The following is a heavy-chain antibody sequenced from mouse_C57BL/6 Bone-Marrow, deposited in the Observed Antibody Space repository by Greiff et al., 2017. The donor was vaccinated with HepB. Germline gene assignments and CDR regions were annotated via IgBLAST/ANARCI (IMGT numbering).Heavy chain of an antibody. CDR1: GYTFTDYY. CDR2: INPNNGGT. Sequence: VQLQQSGPELVKPGASVKISCKASGYTFTDYYMNWVKQSHGKSLEWIGDINPNNGGTSYNQKFKGKATLTVDKSSSTAYMELRSLTSEDSAVYYCANALAAYWGQGTLVTVSA. CDR3: ANALAAY. V-gene: IGHV1-26*01. J-gene: IGHJ3*01.